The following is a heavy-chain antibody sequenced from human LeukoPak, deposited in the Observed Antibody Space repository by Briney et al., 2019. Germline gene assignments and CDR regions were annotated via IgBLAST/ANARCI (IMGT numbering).Heavy chain of an antibody. CDR1: GFTFSSYA. Sequence: GGSLRLSCAASGFTFSSYAMSWVRQAPGKGLEWVSAISGSGGSTYYADSVKGRFTISRDNSKNTLYLQMDSLRAEDTAVYYCAKDAWGYCSSTSCYAETWGQGTLVTVSS. V-gene: IGHV3-23*01. CDR3: AKDAWGYCSSTSCYAET. CDR2: ISGSGGST. J-gene: IGHJ5*02. D-gene: IGHD2-2*01.